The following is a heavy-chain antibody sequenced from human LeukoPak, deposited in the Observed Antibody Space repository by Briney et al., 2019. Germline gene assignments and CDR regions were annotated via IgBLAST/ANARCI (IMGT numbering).Heavy chain of an antibody. CDR1: GYTLTELS. CDR3: ATPGGGDFWSGQYGMDV. V-gene: IGHV1-24*01. CDR2: FDPEDGET. D-gene: IGHD3-3*01. Sequence: VASVKVSCKVSGYTLTELSMHWVRQAPGKGLEWMGGFDPEDGETIYAQKFQGRVTMTEDTSTDTAYMELSSLRSEDTAVYYCATPGGGDFWSGQYGMDVWGQGTTVTVSS. J-gene: IGHJ6*02.